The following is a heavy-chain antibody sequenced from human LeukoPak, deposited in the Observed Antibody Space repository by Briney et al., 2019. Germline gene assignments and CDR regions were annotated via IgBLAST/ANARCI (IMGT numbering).Heavy chain of an antibody. J-gene: IGHJ2*01. V-gene: IGHV3-48*04. CDR3: AREDYYGSGSPWYFDL. D-gene: IGHD3-10*01. Sequence: LGGSLRLSCAASGFTFSNFGMSWVRQAPGKVLEWVAYISSSGSNIHYADSVKGRFTISRDNVKNLLYLQMNSLRVEDTAVYYCAREDYYGSGSPWYFDLWGRGTLVTVSS. CDR1: GFTFSNFG. CDR2: ISSSGSNI.